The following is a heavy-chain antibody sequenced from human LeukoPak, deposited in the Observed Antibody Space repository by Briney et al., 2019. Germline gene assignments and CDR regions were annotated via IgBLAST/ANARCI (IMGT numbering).Heavy chain of an antibody. CDR3: ARVLWWGRSNWFDP. Sequence: SETLSLTCTVSGSSISSSSYYWSWIRQPPGKGLEWIGYIYYSGSTNYNPSLKSRVTISVDTSKNQFSLKLSSVTAADTAVYYCARVLWWGRSNWFDPWGQGTLVTVSS. D-gene: IGHD2-21*01. CDR2: IYYSGST. V-gene: IGHV4-61*01. J-gene: IGHJ5*02. CDR1: GSSISSSSYY.